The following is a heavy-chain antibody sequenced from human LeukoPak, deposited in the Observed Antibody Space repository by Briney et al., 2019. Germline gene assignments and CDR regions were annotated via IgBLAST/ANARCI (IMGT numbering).Heavy chain of an antibody. CDR1: GDSVSNGNYY. V-gene: IGHV4-61*03. Sequence: SETLSLTCTVSGDSVSNGNYYWSWLRQPPGKALEWIGYIYYTGKTCYNPSLEGRVTILVDTSRNHFSVKLSSVTAADTAVYYCARSQNYYGSGDYWSQGTLVTVSS. CDR3: ARSQNYYGSGDY. J-gene: IGHJ4*02. CDR2: IYYTGKT. D-gene: IGHD3-10*01.